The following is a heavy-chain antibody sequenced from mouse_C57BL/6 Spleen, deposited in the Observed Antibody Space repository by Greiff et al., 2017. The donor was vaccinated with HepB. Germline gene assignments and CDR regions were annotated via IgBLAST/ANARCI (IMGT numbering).Heavy chain of an antibody. D-gene: IGHD2-5*01. CDR3: TRENSNYGFAY. CDR1: GFTFSSYA. CDR2: ISSGGDYI. J-gene: IGHJ3*01. Sequence: EVHLVESGEGLVKPGGSLKLSCAASGFTFSSYAMSWVRQTPEKRLEWVAYISSGGDYIYYADTVKGRFTISRDNARNTLYLQMSSLKSEDTAMYYCTRENSNYGFAYWGQGTLVTVSA. V-gene: IGHV5-9-1*02.